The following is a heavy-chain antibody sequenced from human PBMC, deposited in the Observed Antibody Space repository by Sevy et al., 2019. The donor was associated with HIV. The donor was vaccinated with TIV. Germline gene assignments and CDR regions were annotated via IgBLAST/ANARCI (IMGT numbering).Heavy chain of an antibody. CDR2: ISSSGGST. J-gene: IGHJ6*02. Sequence: GGSLRLSCAASGFTFSSYAMSWDRQAPGKGLDWVSAISSSGGSTFYAYSVQGRFTMSRDNSKNTVYLQMNSLRAEDTAVYYCANKLAATGSPRDYYYYGMDVWGQGTTVTVSS. V-gene: IGHV3-23*01. CDR1: GFTFSSYA. D-gene: IGHD6-13*01. CDR3: ANKLAATGSPRDYYYYGMDV.